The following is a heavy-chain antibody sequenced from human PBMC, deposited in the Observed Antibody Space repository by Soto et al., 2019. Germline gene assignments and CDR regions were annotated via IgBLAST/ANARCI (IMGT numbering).Heavy chain of an antibody. V-gene: IGHV4-39*01. J-gene: IGHJ4*02. CDR2: IYYSGST. D-gene: IGHD6-19*01. Sequence: SETLSLTCTVSGGSICSSSYYWGCIRQPPGKGLEWIGSIYYSGSTYYNPSLRSRVTMSIDTSQEQFSLKVSSVTATDTAVYYCARHVNFPLAGNGLDSWGRGTLVTVSS. CDR1: GGSICSSSYY. CDR3: ARHVNFPLAGNGLDS.